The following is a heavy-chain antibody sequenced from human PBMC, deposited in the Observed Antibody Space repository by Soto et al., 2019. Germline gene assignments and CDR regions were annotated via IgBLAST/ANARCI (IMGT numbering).Heavy chain of an antibody. Sequence: QVQLVQSGAEVKKPGASVKVSCKASGYTFTGYYMHWVRQAPGQGLEWMGWINPNSGGTNYAQKFQGRVTMTRDPSISTAYMELSRLRSDDTAVYYCAAGELLYGESRGWFDPWGQGTLVTVSS. CDR1: GYTFTGYY. CDR2: INPNSGGT. V-gene: IGHV1-2*02. D-gene: IGHD3-10*01. J-gene: IGHJ5*02. CDR3: AAGELLYGESRGWFDP.